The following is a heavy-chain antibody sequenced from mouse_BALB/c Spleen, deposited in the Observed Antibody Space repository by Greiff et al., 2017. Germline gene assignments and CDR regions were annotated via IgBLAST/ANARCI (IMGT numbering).Heavy chain of an antibody. CDR2: IYPGNSDT. CDR3: TRNDGYYEGYFDV. CDR1: GYSFTSYW. J-gene: IGHJ1*01. Sequence: EVQLQQSGTVLARPGASVKMSCKASGYSFTSYWMHWVKQRPGQGLEWIGAIYPGNSDTSYNQKFKGKAKLTAVTSASTAYMELSSLTNEDSAVYYCTRNDGYYEGYFDVWGAGTTVTVSS. D-gene: IGHD2-3*01. V-gene: IGHV1-5*01.